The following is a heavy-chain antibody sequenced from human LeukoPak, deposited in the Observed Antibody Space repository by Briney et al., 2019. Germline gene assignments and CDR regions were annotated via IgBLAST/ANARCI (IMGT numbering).Heavy chain of an antibody. CDR2: IYYSGST. CDR3: AMTVSRYYGMDV. V-gene: IGHV4-39*01. D-gene: IGHD4-17*01. CDR1: GGSISSSSYY. Sequence: SETLSLTCTVSGGSISSSSYYWGWIRQPPGKGLEWIGSIYYSGSTYYNPSLRSRVTISVDTSKNQFSLKLSSVTAADTAAYYCAMTVSRYYGMDVWGQGTTVTVSS. J-gene: IGHJ6*02.